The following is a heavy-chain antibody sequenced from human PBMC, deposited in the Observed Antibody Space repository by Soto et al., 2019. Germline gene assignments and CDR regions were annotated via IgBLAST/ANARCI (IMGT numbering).Heavy chain of an antibody. CDR3: ARPPPGQAPLYPPRLDF. V-gene: IGHV4-39*01. D-gene: IGHD2-2*02. CDR2: LYYTGSN. J-gene: IGHJ4*02. CDR1: GGSINSNKYY. Sequence: TETLSLTFTVSGGSINSNKYYWGWVRQPPGRGLEWIAGLYYTGSNFYNPSLKNRVSISVDTSKNQFSLNVYSVTAADTAVYYCARPPPGQAPLYPPRLDFWGQG.